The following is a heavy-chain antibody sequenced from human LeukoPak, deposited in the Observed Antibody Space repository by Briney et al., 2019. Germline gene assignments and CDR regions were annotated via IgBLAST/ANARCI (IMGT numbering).Heavy chain of an antibody. CDR3: ARDSLLGGVDY. CDR2: ISSSGTTI. V-gene: IGHV3-11*04. CDR1: GFTFSDYY. J-gene: IGHJ4*02. Sequence: GGSLRLSCAASGFTFSDYYMSWIRQAPGKGLEWLSYISSSGTTIYYADSVKGRFTISRDNSKNTLYLQMGSLRAEDMAVYYCARDSLLGGVDYWGQGTLVTVSS. D-gene: IGHD3-16*01.